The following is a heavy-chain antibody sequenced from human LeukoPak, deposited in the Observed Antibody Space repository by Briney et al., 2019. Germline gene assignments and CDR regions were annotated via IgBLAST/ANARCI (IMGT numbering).Heavy chain of an antibody. CDR2: TYSGRNT. V-gene: IGHV4-4*07. Sequence: ASETLSLTCTVSGGSISNYYWSWIRQPAGKGLEWIGRTYSGRNTDHNPSLKSRATMSLDSSKNQFSLRLTSVTAADTAVYYCAREHKDYDGDGYYYGYWGQGTLVTVSS. J-gene: IGHJ4*02. D-gene: IGHD2-21*02. CDR1: GGSISNYY. CDR3: AREHKDYDGDGYYYGY.